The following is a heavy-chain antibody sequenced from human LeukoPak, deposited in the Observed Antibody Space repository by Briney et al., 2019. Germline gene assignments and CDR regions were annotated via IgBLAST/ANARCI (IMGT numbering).Heavy chain of an antibody. Sequence: PSGTLSHTCTVSGGSVSSGTYYWSWIRQPPGKRLEWIGSISYSGSSDYNPSLESRVTISVDTAKNQFSLEVSSVTAADTAVYYCARDAGAVAGTGSFFDYWGQGTLVTVSS. V-gene: IGHV4-61*01. D-gene: IGHD6-19*01. CDR2: ISYSGSS. CDR1: GGSVSSGTYY. J-gene: IGHJ4*02. CDR3: ARDAGAVAGTGSFFDY.